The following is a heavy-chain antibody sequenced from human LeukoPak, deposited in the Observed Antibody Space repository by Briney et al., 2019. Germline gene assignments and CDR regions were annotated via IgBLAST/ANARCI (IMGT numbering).Heavy chain of an antibody. J-gene: IGHJ4*02. Sequence: SETLSLTCTVSGGSISSSSYYWGWIRQPPGKGLEWIGSIYYSGSTNYNPSLKSRVTISVDTSKNQFSLKLSSVTAADTAVYYCARDRGHSYGLYYWGQGTLVTVSS. D-gene: IGHD5-18*01. CDR2: IYYSGST. CDR3: ARDRGHSYGLYY. CDR1: GGSISSSSYY. V-gene: IGHV4-39*07.